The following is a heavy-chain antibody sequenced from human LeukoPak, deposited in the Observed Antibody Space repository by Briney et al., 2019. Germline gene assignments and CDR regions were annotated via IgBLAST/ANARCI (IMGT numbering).Heavy chain of an antibody. V-gene: IGHV3-7*04. CDR2: IKEDGSQK. J-gene: IGHJ5*01. CDR3: VRDRPPDTTIVRLDS. CDR1: GTFSRYW. Sequence: PGGSLRLSCAASGTFSRYWMSWVRQAPGKGLEWVANIKEDGSQKYYVDSVKGRFTISRDNAKNSLYLQMNSLRVDDTAVYYCVRDRPPDTTIVRLDSWGQETVFTVSS. D-gene: IGHD5-18*01.